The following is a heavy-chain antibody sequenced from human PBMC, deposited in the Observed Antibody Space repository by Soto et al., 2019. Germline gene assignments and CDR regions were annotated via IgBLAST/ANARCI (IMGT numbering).Heavy chain of an antibody. Sequence: GGSLRLSCAASGFTFSSYGMHWVRQAPGKGLEWVAVIWYDGSNKYYADSVKGRFTISRDNSKNTLYLQMNSLRAEDTAVYYYARADYGDYVEAGSFAPGGQGTLVTVSS. CDR3: ARADYGDYVEAGSFAP. CDR2: IWYDGSNK. V-gene: IGHV3-33*01. CDR1: GFTFSSYG. D-gene: IGHD4-17*01. J-gene: IGHJ5*02.